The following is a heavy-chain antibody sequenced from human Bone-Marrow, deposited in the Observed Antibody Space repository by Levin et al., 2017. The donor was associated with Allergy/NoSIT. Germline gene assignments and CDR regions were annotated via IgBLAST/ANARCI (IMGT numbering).Heavy chain of an antibody. Sequence: GGSLRLSCAVSGFTFSSYEMNWVRQAPGKGLEWVSYISSSGGIVYYADSVKGRFTISRDNARNTLFLRTNSLRDEDTATYYCAREEDQYCGSTTCAFPRYFSHWGQGTLVTVSS. CDR1: GFTFSSYE. CDR3: AREEDQYCGSTTCAFPRYFSH. D-gene: IGHD2-2*01. V-gene: IGHV3-48*03. J-gene: IGHJ1*01. CDR2: ISSSGGIV.